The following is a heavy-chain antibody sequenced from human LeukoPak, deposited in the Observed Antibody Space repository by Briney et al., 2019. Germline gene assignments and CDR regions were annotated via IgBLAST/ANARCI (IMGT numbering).Heavy chain of an antibody. V-gene: IGHV3-23*01. Sequence: PGGSLRLSCAASGLTFGSYAMGWVRQAPGQGLEWVSAISGSDGNTYYADSVKGRFTISRDSSKNTLYLQMNSLRAEDTAVYYCARDPPRHDYGGNSGYWGQGTLVTVSS. CDR1: GLTFGSYA. J-gene: IGHJ4*02. CDR3: ARDPPRHDYGGNSGY. D-gene: IGHD4-23*01. CDR2: ISGSDGNT.